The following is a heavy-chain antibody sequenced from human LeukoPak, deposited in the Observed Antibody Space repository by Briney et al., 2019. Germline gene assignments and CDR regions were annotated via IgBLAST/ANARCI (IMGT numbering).Heavy chain of an antibody. CDR2: MNPNSGNT. D-gene: IGHD6-13*01. Sequence: ASVKVSCKASGYTFTSYDINWVRQATGQGLEWMGWMNPNSGNTGYAQKFQGRVTMTRNTSISTAYMERSSLRSEDTAVYYCAIGRQQLKDAFDIWGQGTMVTVSS. V-gene: IGHV1-8*01. CDR1: GYTFTSYD. CDR3: AIGRQQLKDAFDI. J-gene: IGHJ3*02.